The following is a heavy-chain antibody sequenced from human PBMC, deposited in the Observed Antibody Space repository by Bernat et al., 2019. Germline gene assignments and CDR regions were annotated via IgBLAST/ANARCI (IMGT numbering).Heavy chain of an antibody. V-gene: IGHV1-69*09. Sequence: QVQLVQSGAEVKKPGSSVKVSCKASGGTFSSNAISWVRQAPGQGLEWMGGIIPILGIANYAQKFQGRVTITADKSTSTAYMELSSLRSEDTAVYYCARGSSDCASSSCPYDYWGQGTLVTVSS. CDR2: IIPILGIA. CDR3: ARGSSDCASSSCPYDY. J-gene: IGHJ4*02. CDR1: GGTFSSNA. D-gene: IGHD2-15*01.